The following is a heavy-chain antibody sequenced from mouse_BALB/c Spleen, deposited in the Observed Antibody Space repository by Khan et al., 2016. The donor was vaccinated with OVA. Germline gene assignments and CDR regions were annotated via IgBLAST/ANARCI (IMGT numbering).Heavy chain of an antibody. J-gene: IGHJ4*01. CDR1: GYTFTSHT. CDR2: INPRSGYT. D-gene: IGHD2-14*01. Sequence: QVQLQQSGAELARPGASVKMSCKASGYTFTSHTMHWVKQRPGQGLEWIGYINPRSGYTQYNQKFNDKATLTADISSSTAYMQLSSLTSEDSAVYYCARRTTEYAMDDWGQGTSVTVSP. V-gene: IGHV1-4*01. CDR3: ARRTTEYAMDD.